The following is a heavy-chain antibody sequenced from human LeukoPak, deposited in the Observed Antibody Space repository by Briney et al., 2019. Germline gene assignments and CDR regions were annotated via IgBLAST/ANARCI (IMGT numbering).Heavy chain of an antibody. D-gene: IGHD2-21*01. J-gene: IGHJ4*02. V-gene: IGHV5-51*01. Sequence: GESLKISCKGSGYSLTSYRIGWVRQMPGKGLEGMGIICPGDSDTRYSPSFQGQVTISADKSISTAYLQWSSLKASDTAMYYCARLFYCGGDCYPDYWGQGTLVTVSS. CDR1: GYSLTSYR. CDR2: ICPGDSDT. CDR3: ARLFYCGGDCYPDY.